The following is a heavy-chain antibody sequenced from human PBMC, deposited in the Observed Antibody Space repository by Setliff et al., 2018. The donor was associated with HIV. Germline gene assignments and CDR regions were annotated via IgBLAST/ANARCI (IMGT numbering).Heavy chain of an antibody. D-gene: IGHD4-17*01. J-gene: IGHJ4*02. CDR2: ISSSDSTI. Sequence: GGSLRLSCAASGFTFSTYWMSWVRQAPGKGLEWVAYISSSDSTIYYADSVKGRFTIYRDNAKNSLFLQMDSLRVEDTAFYYCARLSPPDDYGDLGGVDYWGQGTLVTVSS. CDR3: ARLSPPDDYGDLGGVDY. V-gene: IGHV3-48*04. CDR1: GFTFSTYW.